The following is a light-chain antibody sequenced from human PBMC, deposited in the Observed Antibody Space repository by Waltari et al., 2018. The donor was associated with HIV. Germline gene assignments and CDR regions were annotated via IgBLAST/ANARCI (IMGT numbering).Light chain of an antibody. CDR3: QQYYSSPT. Sequence: DIVMTQSPDSLAVTLGERATINCKSSQSVLHTPTSHNYLAWYQQKLGQPPKLLMYWASTRESGVPDRFSGSGSETDFTRTINRLQADDVALYYCQQYYSSPTFGQGTKVEI. J-gene: IGKJ1*01. CDR1: QSVLHTPTSHNY. V-gene: IGKV4-1*01. CDR2: WAS.